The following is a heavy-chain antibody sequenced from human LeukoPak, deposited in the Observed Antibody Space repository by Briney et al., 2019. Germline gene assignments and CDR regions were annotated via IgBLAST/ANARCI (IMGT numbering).Heavy chain of an antibody. D-gene: IGHD5-24*01. Sequence: ASVKVSCKASGYTFTSYDINWVRQATGQGLEWMGRMNPNSGNTGYAQKFQGRVTMTRNTSISTAYMELSSLRSEDTAVYYCARGRRKDGYNLLAYWGQGTLVTVSS. CDR3: ARGRRKDGYNLLAY. J-gene: IGHJ4*02. CDR2: MNPNSGNT. CDR1: GYTFTSYD. V-gene: IGHV1-8*01.